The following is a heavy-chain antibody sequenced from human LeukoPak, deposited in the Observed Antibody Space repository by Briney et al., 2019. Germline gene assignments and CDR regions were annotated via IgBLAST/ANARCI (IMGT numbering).Heavy chain of an antibody. V-gene: IGHV3-23*01. CDR1: GFTFSSYA. CDR3: SLQGSYYMDV. Sequence: PSGESLRLSCAASGFTFSSYAMSWVRQAPGKGLEWVSAISGSGGSTYYADSVKGRFTISRDNSKNTLYLQMNSLRAEDTAVYYCSLQGSYYMDVWGKGTTDTVSS. CDR2: ISGSGGST. J-gene: IGHJ6*03.